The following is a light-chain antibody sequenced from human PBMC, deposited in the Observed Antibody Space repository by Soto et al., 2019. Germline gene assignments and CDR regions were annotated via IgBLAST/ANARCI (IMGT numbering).Light chain of an antibody. V-gene: IGLV1-51*01. CDR1: SSNIGSNY. CDR2: DNY. J-gene: IGLJ2*01. Sequence: QSVLTQPPSVSVAPGQRVTISCSGSSSNIGSNYVSWYQQLPGTAPKLLIYDNYKRPSGIPDRFSGSTSGTSATLAIAGLQTGDEADYYCDSWDNSLSVVLFGGGTQLTVL. CDR3: DSWDNSLSVVL.